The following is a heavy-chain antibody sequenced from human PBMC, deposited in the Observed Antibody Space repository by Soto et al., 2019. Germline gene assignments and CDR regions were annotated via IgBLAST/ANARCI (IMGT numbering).Heavy chain of an antibody. Sequence: PSETLSLTCTVSGGSISSGGYYWSWIRQHPGKGLEWIGYIYYSGSTYYNPSLKSRVTISVDTSKNQFSLKLSSVTAADTAVYYCARDPSGGSDFDYWGQGTLVTVSS. J-gene: IGHJ4*02. V-gene: IGHV4-31*03. CDR2: IYYSGST. D-gene: IGHD3-10*01. CDR3: ARDPSGGSDFDY. CDR1: GGSISSGGYY.